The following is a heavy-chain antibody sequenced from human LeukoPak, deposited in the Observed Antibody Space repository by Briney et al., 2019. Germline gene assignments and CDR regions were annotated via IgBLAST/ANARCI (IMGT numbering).Heavy chain of an antibody. V-gene: IGHV6-1*01. CDR1: GYSVSSNSAA. Sequence: SQTLSLTCAISGYSVSSNSAAWNWIRQSPSRGLEWLGRTYYRSKWYNDYAVSVKSRITINPDTSKNQFSLQLNSVTPEDTAVYYCARGLWLVRSRYNWFDPWGQGTLVTVSS. D-gene: IGHD6-19*01. CDR2: TYYRSKWYN. CDR3: ARGLWLVRSRYNWFDP. J-gene: IGHJ5*02.